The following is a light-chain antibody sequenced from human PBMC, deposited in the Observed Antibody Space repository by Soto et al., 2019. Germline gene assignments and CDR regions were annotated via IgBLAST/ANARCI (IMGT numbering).Light chain of an antibody. CDR2: GAS. CDR1: QSVSSSY. CDR3: QQYVSSR. V-gene: IGKV3-20*01. Sequence: EIVLTQSPGTLSLSPGERATLSCRASQSVSSSYLAWYQQKPGQAPRLLIYGASSKATGIPDRFSGSGSGTDFTLTISRLEPEDFAVYYCQQYVSSRFGPGTKVDLK. J-gene: IGKJ3*01.